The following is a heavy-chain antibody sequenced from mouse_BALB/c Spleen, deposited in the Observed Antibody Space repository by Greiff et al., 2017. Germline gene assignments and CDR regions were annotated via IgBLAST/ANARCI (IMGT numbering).Heavy chain of an antibody. CDR3: ARDIYYDYDGVFAY. CDR2: ISDGGSYT. CDR1: GFTFSDYY. J-gene: IGHJ3*01. D-gene: IGHD2-4*01. V-gene: IGHV5-4*02. Sequence: EVQGVESGGGLVKPGGSLKLSCAASGFTFSDYYMYWVRQTPEKRLEWVATISDGGSYTYYPDSVKGRFTISRDNAKNNLYLQMSSLKSEDTAMYYCARDIYYDYDGVFAYWGQGTLVTVSA.